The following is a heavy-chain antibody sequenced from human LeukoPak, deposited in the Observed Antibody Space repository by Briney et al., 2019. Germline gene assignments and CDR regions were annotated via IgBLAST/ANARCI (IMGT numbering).Heavy chain of an antibody. D-gene: IGHD3-10*01. J-gene: IGHJ4*02. V-gene: IGHV3-23*01. CDR3: AREGYYGSGSPPSLYFDY. Sequence: GGSLRLSCVASGVTLSNYAMSWARQAPGKGLEWVSGISSSGSGGNTYYADSVKGRFTISRDSSRNTLFLHMNTLRAEDTAIYYCAREGYYGSGSPPSLYFDYWGQGTLVTVSS. CDR2: ISSSGSGGNT. CDR1: GVTLSNYA.